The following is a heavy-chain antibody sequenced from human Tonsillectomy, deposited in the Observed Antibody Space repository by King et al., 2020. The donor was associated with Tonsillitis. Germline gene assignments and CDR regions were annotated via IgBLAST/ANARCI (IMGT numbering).Heavy chain of an antibody. CDR2: IWYDGSNK. CDR1: GFTFSSYG. J-gene: IGHJ2*01. V-gene: IGHV3-33*08. D-gene: IGHD3-10*01. Sequence: VQLVESGGGVVQPGRSLRLSCAASGFTFSSYGMHWVRQAPGKGLEWVAVIWYDGSNKYYADSVKGRFTISRDNSKNTLYLQMASLRAEDTAVYYCAREVKRGDWYFDLWGRGTPVTVSS. CDR3: AREVKRGDWYFDL.